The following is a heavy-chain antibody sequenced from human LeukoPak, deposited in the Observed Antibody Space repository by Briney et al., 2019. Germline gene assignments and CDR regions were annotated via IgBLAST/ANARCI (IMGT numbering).Heavy chain of an antibody. CDR1: GFTFSTYT. V-gene: IGHV3-23*01. J-gene: IGHJ4*02. Sequence: GGSLTLSCVASGFTFSTYTMNWIRQAPGKGLEWVSGSIGSGGSAFYADSVKGRFSISTDTSKNTPFLHMNNLRAGDTAVYYCAKDRLRYSYYDFWSGYDLSGYYFDYWGQGTLVTVSS. CDR2: SIGSGGSA. CDR3: AKDRLRYSYYDFWSGYDLSGYYFDY. D-gene: IGHD3-3*01.